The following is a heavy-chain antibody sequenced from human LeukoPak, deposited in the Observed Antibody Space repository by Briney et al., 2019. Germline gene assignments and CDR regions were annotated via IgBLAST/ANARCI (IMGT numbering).Heavy chain of an antibody. CDR3: ARALRSHYFDY. D-gene: IGHD6-6*01. V-gene: IGHV4-59*12. CDR2: IYYSGST. Sequence: SETLSLTCTVSGGSISSYYWSWIRQPPGKGLEWIGYIYYSGSTNYNPSLKSRVTISEDTSENQFSLKLSSVTAADTALYFCARALRSHYFDYWGQGTLVTVSS. J-gene: IGHJ4*02. CDR1: GGSISSYY.